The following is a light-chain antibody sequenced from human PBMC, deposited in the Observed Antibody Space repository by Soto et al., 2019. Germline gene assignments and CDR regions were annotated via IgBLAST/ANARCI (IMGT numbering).Light chain of an antibody. CDR1: QSVGRN. Sequence: EIVMTQSPATLSVSPGEGATLSCRASQSVGRNLAWYQQKPGQAPRLLIYGASTRATGIPARFSGSGSGTEFTLTISSLQSEDFAVYYCHQYDNWPKTFGQGTRLEIK. CDR2: GAS. J-gene: IGKJ5*01. CDR3: HQYDNWPKT. V-gene: IGKV3-15*01.